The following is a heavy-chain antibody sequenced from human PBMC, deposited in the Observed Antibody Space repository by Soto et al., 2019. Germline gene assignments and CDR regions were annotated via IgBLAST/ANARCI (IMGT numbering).Heavy chain of an antibody. Sequence: EVQLLESGGGLVQPGGSLRLSCVASGLTFGNYAMTWVRQAPGKGLEWVSAITGSRDATYYAGVVRGRFTTSRDNSKNTLYLQKNSLRVDDTDEYYCASEKARHYDFWIWGQGTLVTVSA. CDR2: ITGSRDAT. CDR1: GLTFGNYA. D-gene: IGHD3-3*01. J-gene: IGHJ4*02. V-gene: IGHV3-23*01. CDR3: ASEKARHYDFWI.